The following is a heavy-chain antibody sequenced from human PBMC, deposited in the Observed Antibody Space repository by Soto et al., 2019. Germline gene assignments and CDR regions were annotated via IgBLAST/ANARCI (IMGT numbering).Heavy chain of an antibody. CDR1: GVSISSYY. CDR2: IYYSGST. J-gene: IGHJ4*02. CDR3: AREIAAAIDY. V-gene: IGHV4-59*01. D-gene: IGHD6-13*01. Sequence: PSETLSLTCTVSGVSISSYYWSWIRQPPGKGLEWIGYIYYSGSTNYNPSLKSRVTISVDTSKNQFSLKLSSVTAADTAVYYCAREIAAAIDYWGQGTLVTVSS.